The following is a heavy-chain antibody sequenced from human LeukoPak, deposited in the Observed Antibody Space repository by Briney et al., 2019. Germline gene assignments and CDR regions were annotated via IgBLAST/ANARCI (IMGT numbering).Heavy chain of an antibody. CDR1: GYSFTSYW. CDR2: IYPGDSET. J-gene: IGHJ5*02. CDR3: ARGDKFEGWFDP. D-gene: IGHD2-15*01. V-gene: IGHV5-51*01. Sequence: GESLKISCKGSGYSFTSYWIAWVRQMPGKGLEWMGIIYPGDSETRYSPSLQGQVTISADKSIGTAYLQWSSLKASDTAMYYCARGDKFEGWFDPWGQGTLVTVSS.